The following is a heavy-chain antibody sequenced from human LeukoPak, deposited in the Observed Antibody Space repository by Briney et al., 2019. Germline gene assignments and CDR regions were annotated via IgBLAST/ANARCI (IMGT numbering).Heavy chain of an antibody. CDR2: ISGSGGST. J-gene: IGHJ4*02. V-gene: IGHV3-23*01. CDR1: GFTFSSYA. CDR3: AEGSPLGYCSGGSRYPRY. D-gene: IGHD2-15*01. Sequence: QPGASLRLSCAASGFTFSSYAMTWVRQAPGKGLEWVSVISGSGGSTYYADSVKGRFTVSRDNSKNTLYLQMSRLRAEDTAVYYCAEGSPLGYCSGGSRYPRYWGQGTLVTVSS.